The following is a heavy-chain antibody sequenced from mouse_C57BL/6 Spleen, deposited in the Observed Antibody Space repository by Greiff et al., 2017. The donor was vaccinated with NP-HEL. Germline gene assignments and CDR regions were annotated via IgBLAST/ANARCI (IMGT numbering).Heavy chain of an antibody. D-gene: IGHD3-3*01. CDR2: IDPENGDT. CDR1: GFNIKDDY. J-gene: IGHJ2*01. Sequence: EVQLQQSGAELVRPGASVKLSCTASGFNIKDDYMHWVKQRPEQGLEWIGWIDPENGDTEYASKFQGKATITADTSSNTAYLQLSSLTSEDTAVYYCTTWGLDDWGQGTTLTVSS. CDR3: TTWGLDD. V-gene: IGHV14-4*01.